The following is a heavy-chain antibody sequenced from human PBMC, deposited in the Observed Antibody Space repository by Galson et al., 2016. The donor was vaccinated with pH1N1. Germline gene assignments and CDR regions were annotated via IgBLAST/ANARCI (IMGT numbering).Heavy chain of an antibody. CDR2: IYWDDDK. CDR1: GFSLSTSGVG. CDR3: AHTGFGEFSGYFDY. J-gene: IGHJ4*02. D-gene: IGHD3-10*01. Sequence: PALVKPTQTLTLTCTFSGFSLSTSGVGVGWIRQPPGKALEWLALIYWDDDKRYGPSLKSRLTITKDTSKNQVVLTMTNMDPVDTATYYCAHTGFGEFSGYFDYWSQGTLVTVSS. V-gene: IGHV2-5*05.